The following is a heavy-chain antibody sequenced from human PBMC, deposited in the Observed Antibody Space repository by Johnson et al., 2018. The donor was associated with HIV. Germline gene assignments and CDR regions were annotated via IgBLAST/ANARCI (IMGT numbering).Heavy chain of an antibody. Sequence: QVQLVESGGGVVQPGRSLRLSCVASGFTFSSYTMHWVRQAPGKGLEWVAVISYDGSNKYFADSVKGRFTISRDNSKNTLYLQMNSLRAEDTAVYYCAREYYGSGSDAFDIWGQGTMVTVSS. CDR3: AREYYGSGSDAFDI. CDR2: ISYDGSNK. J-gene: IGHJ3*02. CDR1: GFTFSSYT. V-gene: IGHV3-30*04. D-gene: IGHD3-10*01.